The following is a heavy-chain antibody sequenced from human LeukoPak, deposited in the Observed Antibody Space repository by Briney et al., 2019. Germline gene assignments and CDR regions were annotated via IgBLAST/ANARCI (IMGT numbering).Heavy chain of an antibody. Sequence: SETLSLTCTVSGDSISTYYWSWIRQPPGKGLEWIGYIYYSGSTYYNPSLKSRVTISVDTSKNQFSLKLSSVTAADTAVYYCASYKTYYDSSGNPFDYWGQGTLVTVSS. J-gene: IGHJ4*02. CDR2: IYYSGST. D-gene: IGHD3-22*01. CDR1: GDSISTYY. V-gene: IGHV4-59*08. CDR3: ASYKTYYDSSGNPFDY.